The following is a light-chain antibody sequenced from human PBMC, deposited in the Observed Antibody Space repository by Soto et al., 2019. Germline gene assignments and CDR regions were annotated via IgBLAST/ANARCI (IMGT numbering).Light chain of an antibody. CDR1: QSISTS. J-gene: IGKJ4*01. Sequence: DIQMTQSPSSLSASVGDRVTITCRASQSISTSLNWYQQRPGIAPKLLIYAASNLQSGVPSRFSGSGSGTDFILTISSLQPEDFATYSCQQSYSSPLTFGGGTKVDIK. CDR3: QQSYSSPLT. CDR2: AAS. V-gene: IGKV1-39*01.